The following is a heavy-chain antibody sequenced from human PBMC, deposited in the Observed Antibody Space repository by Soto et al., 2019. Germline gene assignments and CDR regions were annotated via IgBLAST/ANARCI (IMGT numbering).Heavy chain of an antibody. CDR1: GYTFTSYG. CDR2: ISAYNGNT. V-gene: IGHV1-18*01. J-gene: IGHJ6*02. D-gene: IGHD6-13*01. Sequence: QVQLVQSGAEVKKPGASVKVSCKASGYTFTSYGISWVRQAPGQGLEWMGWISAYNGNTNYAQKLQGGVTMTTDTSTSTAYMELRSLRSADTAVYYCASRGRIAAAGTAENYYYYGMDVWGQGTTVTVSS. CDR3: ASRGRIAAAGTAENYYYYGMDV.